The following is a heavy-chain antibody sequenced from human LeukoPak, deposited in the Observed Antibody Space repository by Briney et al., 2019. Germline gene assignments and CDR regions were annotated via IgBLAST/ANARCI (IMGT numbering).Heavy chain of an antibody. V-gene: IGHV4-34*01. CDR2: INHSGST. Sequence: GSLRLSCAASGFTFSTYSMNWVRQAPGKGLEWIGEINHSGSTNYNPSLKSRVTISVDTSKNQFSLKLSSVTAADTAVYYCARDATVTTGIDYWGQGTLVTVSS. D-gene: IGHD4-17*01. J-gene: IGHJ4*02. CDR1: GFTFSTYS. CDR3: ARDATVTTGIDY.